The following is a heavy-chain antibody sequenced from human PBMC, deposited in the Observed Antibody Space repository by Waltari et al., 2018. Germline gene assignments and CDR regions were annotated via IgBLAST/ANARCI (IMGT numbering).Heavy chain of an antibody. CDR2: TRPDGNIT. CDR1: GSTFRAYG. Sequence: VRLVESGRQRVQPGPSLSLPCSTSGSTFRAYGTPWVRQAPGGGLDWVSFTRPDGNITIFSESLEGRFSVSRDSANNNLFLQMSSLTPEDSAIYFCARDSRHEASSFILDLWGPGTLVIVSA. CDR3: ARDSRHEASSFILDL. J-gene: IGHJ5*02. D-gene: IGHD3-16*02. V-gene: IGHV3-30*02.